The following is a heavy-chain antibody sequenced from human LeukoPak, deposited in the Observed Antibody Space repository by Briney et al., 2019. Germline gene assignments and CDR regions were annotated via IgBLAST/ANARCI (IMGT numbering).Heavy chain of an antibody. CDR1: GFTFSSYS. V-gene: IGHV3-21*01. J-gene: IGHJ3*02. CDR2: ISSSSSYI. D-gene: IGHD2-15*01. Sequence: PGGSLRLSCAASGFTFSSYSMNWVRQAPGKGLEWVSSISSSSSYIYYADSVKGRFTISRDNSKNTLYLQMNSLRAEDTAVYYCAKVVASALDAFDIWGQGTMVTVSS. CDR3: AKVVASALDAFDI.